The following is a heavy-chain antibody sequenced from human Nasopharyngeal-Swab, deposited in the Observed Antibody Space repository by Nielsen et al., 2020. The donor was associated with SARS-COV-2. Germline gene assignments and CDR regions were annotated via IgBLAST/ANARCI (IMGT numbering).Heavy chain of an antibody. Sequence: SETLSLTCTVSGGSTSSYHLSRIRQPPGKGLEWIGYIYYSGSTNYNPSLKSRVTISVDTSKNQFSLKLSSVTAADTAVYYCARVPLFHAFDIWGQGTMITVSS. CDR3: ARVPLFHAFDI. CDR2: IYYSGST. CDR1: GGSTSSYH. D-gene: IGHD3-3*01. V-gene: IGHV4-59*01. J-gene: IGHJ3*02.